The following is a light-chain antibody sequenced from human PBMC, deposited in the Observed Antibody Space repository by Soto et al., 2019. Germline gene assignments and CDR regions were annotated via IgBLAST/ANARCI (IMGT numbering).Light chain of an antibody. CDR1: SSNIGSNT. CDR3: AAWDDSLKGLV. J-gene: IGLJ3*02. Sequence: QSVLTPSPSASGTTGQRVTISCSGSSSNIGSNTVDWYQQVPGTAPRLLLYGDNQRPSRDPDRFSGSKSGTSASLAIRGLQSGDEADYYCAAWDDSLKGLVFGGGTKLTVL. CDR2: GDN. V-gene: IGLV1-44*01.